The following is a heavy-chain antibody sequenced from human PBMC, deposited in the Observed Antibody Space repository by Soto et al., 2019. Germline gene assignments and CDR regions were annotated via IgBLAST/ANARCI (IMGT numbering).Heavy chain of an antibody. Sequence: ASVKVSCKASGYTFTSYAMHWVRQAPGQRLEWMGWINAGNGNTKYSQKFQGRVTLTRDTSASTAYMELSSLRSEDTAVYYCARGAQWFGKLLNYPSPSYYYYCMDVWGQGTTVTVSS. CDR3: ARGAQWFGKLLNYPSPSYYYYCMDV. CDR1: GYTFTSYA. J-gene: IGHJ6*02. CDR2: INAGNGNT. D-gene: IGHD3-10*01. V-gene: IGHV1-3*01.